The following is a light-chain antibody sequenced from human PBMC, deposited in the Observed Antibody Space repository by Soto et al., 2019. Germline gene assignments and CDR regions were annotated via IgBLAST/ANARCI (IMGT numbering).Light chain of an antibody. Sequence: DIQMTQSPSSLSASVGDRVTITCRASQDISRNLAWLQQKPGKAPKSLIYTASNLQSGVPSRFSGSGSGTDFTLTISSLQPEDFATYYCQQYNTYPLTFAQGTKVEIK. V-gene: IGKV1-16*01. CDR2: TAS. CDR1: QDISRN. CDR3: QQYNTYPLT. J-gene: IGKJ1*01.